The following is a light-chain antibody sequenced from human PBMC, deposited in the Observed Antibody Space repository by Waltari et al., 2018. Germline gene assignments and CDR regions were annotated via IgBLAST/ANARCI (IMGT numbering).Light chain of an antibody. CDR2: GTS. CDR1: SSNIGAGYD. V-gene: IGLV1-40*01. CDR3: QTYDSSLSGYV. J-gene: IGLJ1*01. Sequence: QSVLTQPPSVSGAPGQRVTISCTGSSSNIGAGYDVHWYQQLPGTAPKLLIYGTSKRPSGVPDRFSGSKSGTSASLAITGLQAEVEADYYCQTYDSSLSGYVFGSGTKVTVL.